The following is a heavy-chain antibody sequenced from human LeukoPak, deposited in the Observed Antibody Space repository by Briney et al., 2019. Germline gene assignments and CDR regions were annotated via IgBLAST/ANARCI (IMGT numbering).Heavy chain of an antibody. J-gene: IGHJ6*03. CDR1: GCTFTSYD. V-gene: IGHV1-8*03. CDR2: MNPNSGNT. Sequence: ASVKVSCKASGCTFTSYDINWVRQATGQGLEWMGWMNPNSGNTGYAQKFQGRVTITRNTSISTAYMELSSLRSEDTAVYYCAREGIAVAGQYYYYMDVWGKGTTVTVSS. D-gene: IGHD6-19*01. CDR3: AREGIAVAGQYYYYMDV.